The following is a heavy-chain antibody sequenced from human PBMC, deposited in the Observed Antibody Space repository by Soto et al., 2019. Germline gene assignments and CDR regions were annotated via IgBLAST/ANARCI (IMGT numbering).Heavy chain of an antibody. Sequence: EVQLLESGGGLVQPGGSLRLSCASSGFTFSTDAMSWVRQAPGKGLEWVSTLSGSGGNTFYADYVKGRFTISRDNSKNTLFQQMNALKAEDTAVYYCAKDVETSTYDSAYGLDGWGQGNSVTVSS. CDR2: LSGSGGNT. CDR3: AKDVETSTYDSAYGLDG. V-gene: IGHV3-23*01. D-gene: IGHD3-10*01. J-gene: IGHJ6*02. CDR1: GFTFSTDA.